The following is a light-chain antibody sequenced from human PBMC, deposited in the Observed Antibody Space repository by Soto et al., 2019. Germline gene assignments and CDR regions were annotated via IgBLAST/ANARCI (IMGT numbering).Light chain of an antibody. V-gene: IGLV3-21*02. J-gene: IGLJ2*01. CDR2: DDS. CDR3: QVWDTRGDPVV. CDR1: NIGSKS. Sequence: SYELTQPPSVSVAPGQTARINCGGDNIGSKSVHWYQQKPGQAPVLVVYDDSERPSGIPDRFSGSNSGDTAALTISRVEAGDEADYFCQVWDTRGDPVVFGGGTKLTVL.